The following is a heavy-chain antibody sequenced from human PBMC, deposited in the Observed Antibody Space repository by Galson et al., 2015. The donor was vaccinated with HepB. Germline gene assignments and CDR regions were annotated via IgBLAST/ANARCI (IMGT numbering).Heavy chain of an antibody. D-gene: IGHD6-19*01. CDR1: GGSISSGGYY. CDR2: IYYSGST. Sequence: TLSLTCTVSGGSISSGGYYWSWIRQHPGKGLEWIGYIYYSGSTYYNPSLKSRVTISVDTSKNQFSLKLSSVTAADTAVYYCARVSVAGTRNWFDPWGQGTLVTVSS. V-gene: IGHV4-31*03. J-gene: IGHJ5*02. CDR3: ARVSVAGTRNWFDP.